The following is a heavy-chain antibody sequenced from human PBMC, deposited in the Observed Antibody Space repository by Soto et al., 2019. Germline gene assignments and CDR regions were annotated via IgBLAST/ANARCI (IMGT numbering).Heavy chain of an antibody. V-gene: IGHV4-31*03. CDR3: ARVVGITGTTSVGT. CDR2: IYYSGST. Sequence: QVQLQESGPGLVKPSQTLSLTCTVSGGSSSSGGYYWSWIRQHPGKGLEWMGYIYYSGSTYYNPSIKSRVTISGDTSKNQFSLKLSSVTAADTAVYYWARVVGITGTTSVGTWGQGTLVTVSS. J-gene: IGHJ5*02. D-gene: IGHD1-20*01. CDR1: GGSSSSGGYY.